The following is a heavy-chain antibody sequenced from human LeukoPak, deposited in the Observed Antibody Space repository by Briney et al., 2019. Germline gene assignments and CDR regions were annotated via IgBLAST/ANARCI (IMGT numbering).Heavy chain of an antibody. CDR2: MKGDASLI. CDR3: ARLFGGVTTFDY. J-gene: IGHJ4*02. CDR1: GFSFGNFW. D-gene: IGHD2-8*02. Sequence: GGSLRLSCAASGFSFGNFWMSWVRQAPGRGLQWVASMKGDASLIYYVDSVRGRFTISRDNARNSLYMQMNSLGVEDTAVYYCARLFGGVTTFDYWGQGALVTVSS. V-gene: IGHV3-7*01.